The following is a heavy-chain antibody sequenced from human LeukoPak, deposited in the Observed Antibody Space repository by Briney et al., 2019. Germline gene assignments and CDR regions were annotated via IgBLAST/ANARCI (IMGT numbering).Heavy chain of an antibody. D-gene: IGHD6-13*01. CDR1: GGSLSSYY. CDR2: IYYSGSS. CDR3: ASGDAGIARFDY. J-gene: IGHJ4*02. V-gene: IGHV4-59*08. Sequence: PSETLSLTCTVSGGSLSSYYWSWIRRPPGKGLEWIGYIYYSGSSNYNPSLKSRVTISGDTSNNQFSLKLSSVTAADTAVYYCASGDAGIARFDYWGQGTLVTVSS.